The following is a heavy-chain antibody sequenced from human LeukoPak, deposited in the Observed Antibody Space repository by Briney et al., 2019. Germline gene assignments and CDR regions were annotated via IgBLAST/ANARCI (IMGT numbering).Heavy chain of an antibody. Sequence: GASVKVSCKASGYTFTSYDINWVRQATGQGLEWMGWMNPNSGNTGYAQKFQGRVTITRNTSISTAYMELSSLRSEDTAVYYCARGIAAAYYYYYYMDVWGKGTTVTVSS. CDR1: GYTFTSYD. CDR2: MNPNSGNT. V-gene: IGHV1-8*03. CDR3: ARGIAAAYYYYYYMDV. J-gene: IGHJ6*03. D-gene: IGHD6-13*01.